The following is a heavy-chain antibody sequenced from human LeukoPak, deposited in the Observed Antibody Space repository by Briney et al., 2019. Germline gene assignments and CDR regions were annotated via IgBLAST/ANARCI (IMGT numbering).Heavy chain of an antibody. J-gene: IGHJ4*02. V-gene: IGHV1-18*01. CDR1: GYTFTSYG. Sequence: GASVKVSCKASGYTFTSYGISWVRQAPGQGLEWMGWISAYNGNTNYAQKLQGRVTMTTDASTSTAYMELRSLRSDDTAVYYCARLILTYYYDSSGYYYPDYWGQGTLVTVSS. CDR3: ARLILTYYYDSSGYYYPDY. CDR2: ISAYNGNT. D-gene: IGHD3-22*01.